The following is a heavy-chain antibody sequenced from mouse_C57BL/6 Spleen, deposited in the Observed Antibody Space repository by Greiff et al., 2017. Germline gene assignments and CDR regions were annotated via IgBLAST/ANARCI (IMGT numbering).Heavy chain of an antibody. CDR1: GFTFSDYG. Sequence: EVKLMESGGGLVKPGGSLKLSCAASGFTFSDYGMHWVRQAPEKGLEWVAYISSGSSTIYYADTVKGRFTISRDNAKNTLFLQMTSLRSEDTAMYYCARDLYAMDYGGKGTSVTVSS. CDR3: ARDLYAMDY. CDR2: ISSGSSTI. J-gene: IGHJ4*01. V-gene: IGHV5-17*01.